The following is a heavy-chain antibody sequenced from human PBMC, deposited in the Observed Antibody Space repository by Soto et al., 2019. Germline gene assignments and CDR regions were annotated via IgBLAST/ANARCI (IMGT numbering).Heavy chain of an antibody. D-gene: IGHD1-1*01. CDR2: INPNSGGT. CDR3: ARGKLEPYYYYGMDV. CDR1: GYTFTGYY. J-gene: IGHJ6*02. Sequence: ASVKVSCKASGYTFTGYYMHWVRQAPGQGLEWMGWINPNSGGTNYAQKFQGWVTMTRDTSISTAYMELCRLRSDDTAVYYCARGKLEPYYYYGMDVWGQGTTVTVSS. V-gene: IGHV1-2*04.